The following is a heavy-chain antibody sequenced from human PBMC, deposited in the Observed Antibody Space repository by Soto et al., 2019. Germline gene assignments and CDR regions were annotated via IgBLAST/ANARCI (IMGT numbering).Heavy chain of an antibody. CDR1: GFTFSSYA. CDR3: AREDQLLYQGMDV. J-gene: IGHJ6*02. Sequence: GGSLRLSCAASGFTFSSYAMHWVRQAPGKGLEWVAVISYDGSNKYYADSVKGRFTISRDNSKNTLYLQMNSLRAEDTAVYYCAREDQLLYQGMDVWGQGTTVTVSS. D-gene: IGHD2-2*02. CDR2: ISYDGSNK. V-gene: IGHV3-30-3*01.